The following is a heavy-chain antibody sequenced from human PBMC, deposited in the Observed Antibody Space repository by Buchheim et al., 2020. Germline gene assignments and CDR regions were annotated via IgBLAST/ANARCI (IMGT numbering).Heavy chain of an antibody. CDR3: AGLWFGDHGYYYYGMDV. CDR2: INHSGST. CDR1: GGSFSGYY. J-gene: IGHJ6*02. V-gene: IGHV4-34*01. D-gene: IGHD3-10*01. Sequence: QVQLQQWGAGLLKPSETLSLTCAVYGGSFSGYYWSWIRQPPGKGLEWIGEINHSGSTNYNPSLKSRVTISVDTSKNQFSLHLSSVTAADTAVYYCAGLWFGDHGYYYYGMDVWGQGTT.